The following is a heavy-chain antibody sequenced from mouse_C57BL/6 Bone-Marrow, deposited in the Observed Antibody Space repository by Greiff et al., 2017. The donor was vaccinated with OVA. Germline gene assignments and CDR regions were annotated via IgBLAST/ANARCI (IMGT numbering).Heavy chain of an antibody. J-gene: IGHJ1*03. Sequence: DVMLVASGGGLVKPGGSLKLSCAASGFTFSDYGMHWVRQAPEKGLEWVAYISSGSSTIYYADTVKGRFTISRDNAKNTLFLQMTSLRSEDTAMYYCARGIYYGSSYGELGYFDVWGTGTTVTVSS. CDR1: GFTFSDYG. CDR2: ISSGSSTI. CDR3: ARGIYYGSSYGELGYFDV. V-gene: IGHV5-17*01. D-gene: IGHD1-1*01.